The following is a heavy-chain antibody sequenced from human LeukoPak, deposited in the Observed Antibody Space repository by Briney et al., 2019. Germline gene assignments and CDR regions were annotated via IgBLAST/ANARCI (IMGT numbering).Heavy chain of an antibody. D-gene: IGHD5-12*01. CDR3: ARTYSGNDYEY. Sequence: ASVKVSCKASGYTFTSYSISWVRQAPGQGLEWMGWINPNSGGTNYAQKFQGRVTMTRDTSISTAYMELSRLRSDDTAVYYCARTYSGNDYEYWGQGTLVTVSS. V-gene: IGHV1-2*02. J-gene: IGHJ4*02. CDR2: INPNSGGT. CDR1: GYTFTSYS.